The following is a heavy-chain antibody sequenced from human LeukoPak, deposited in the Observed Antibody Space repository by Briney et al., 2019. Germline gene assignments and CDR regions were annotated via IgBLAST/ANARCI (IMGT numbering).Heavy chain of an antibody. D-gene: IGHD1-1*01. CDR2: IYYSGGT. J-gene: IGHJ5*02. CDR1: GGSISSSSYY. Sequence: KPSETLSLTCSVSGGSISSSSYYWGWIRQPPGKGLEWIGTIYYSGGTFYKPSLTSRVTISVDTSKNQFSLKLSSVTAADTAIYYCARIHPANWNPFNWFDPWGQGTLVTVSS. CDR3: ARIHPANWNPFNWFDP. V-gene: IGHV4-39*01.